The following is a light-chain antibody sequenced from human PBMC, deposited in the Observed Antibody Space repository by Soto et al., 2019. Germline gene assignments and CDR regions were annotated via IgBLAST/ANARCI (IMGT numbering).Light chain of an antibody. J-gene: IGKJ2*01. CDR1: QSFSRTY. Sequence: EIVLTQSPGTLSLSPGEGATLSCRASQSFSRTYLAWYQQKPGQAPRLLIYGESNRATGIPDRFSGSGSGTDFTLTISRLEPEDFAVYYCHHYGSSPPYTFGQGTKLEIK. V-gene: IGKV3-20*01. CDR2: GES. CDR3: HHYGSSPPYT.